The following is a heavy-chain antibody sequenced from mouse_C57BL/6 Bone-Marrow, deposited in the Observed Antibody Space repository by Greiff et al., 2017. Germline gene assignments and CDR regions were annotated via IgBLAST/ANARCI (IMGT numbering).Heavy chain of an antibody. J-gene: IGHJ3*01. CDR2: IWSGGST. V-gene: IGHV2-2*01. CDR3: ARNNWDEDWFAY. CDR1: GFSLTSYG. Sequence: QVQLQQSGPGLVQPSQSLSITCTVSGFSLTSYGVHWVRQSPGKGLEWLGVIWSGGSTDYNAALISRLSISKDNSKSQVFFKMNSLQADDTAIYYCARNNWDEDWFAYWGQGTLVTVSA. D-gene: IGHD4-1*02.